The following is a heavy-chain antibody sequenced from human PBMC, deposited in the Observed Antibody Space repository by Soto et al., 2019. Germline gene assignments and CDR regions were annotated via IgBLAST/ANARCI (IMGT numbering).Heavy chain of an antibody. CDR3: AREDTAMVRPFDY. Sequence: TLSLTCTVSGGSISSGDYYWSWIRQPPGKGLEWIGYIYYSGSTYYNPSLKSRVTISVDTSKNQFSLKLSSVTAADTAVYYCAREDTAMVRPFDYWGQGTLVTVSS. CDR1: GGSISSGDYY. J-gene: IGHJ4*02. V-gene: IGHV4-30-4*01. D-gene: IGHD5-18*01. CDR2: IYYSGST.